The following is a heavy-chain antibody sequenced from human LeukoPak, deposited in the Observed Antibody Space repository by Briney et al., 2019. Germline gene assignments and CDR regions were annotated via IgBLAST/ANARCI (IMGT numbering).Heavy chain of an antibody. D-gene: IGHD5-12*01. CDR3: ARPATKTYYYYGMDV. CDR1: GYTFTGYH. Sequence: ASVKVSCKASGYTFTGYHMHWVRQAPGQGLEWMGIINPSGGSTSYAQKFQGRVTMTRDTSTSTVYMELSSLRSEDTAVYYCARPATKTYYYYGMDVWGQGTTVTVSS. J-gene: IGHJ6*02. CDR2: INPSGGST. V-gene: IGHV1-46*01.